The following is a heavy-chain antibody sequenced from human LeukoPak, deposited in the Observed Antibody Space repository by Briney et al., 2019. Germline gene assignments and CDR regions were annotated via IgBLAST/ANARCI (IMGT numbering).Heavy chain of an antibody. Sequence: ASVKVSCKDSGYTFTGYYMHWVRQAPGQGLEWMGRINPNSGGTNYAQKFQGRVTMTRDTSISTAYMELSRLRSDDTAVYYCARLEPSIAVAGTGHDYWGQGTLVTVSS. J-gene: IGHJ4*02. CDR1: GYTFTGYY. V-gene: IGHV1-2*06. D-gene: IGHD6-19*01. CDR2: INPNSGGT. CDR3: ARLEPSIAVAGTGHDY.